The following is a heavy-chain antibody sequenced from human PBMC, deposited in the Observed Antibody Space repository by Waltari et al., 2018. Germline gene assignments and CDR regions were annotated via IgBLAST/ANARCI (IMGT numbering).Heavy chain of an antibody. CDR1: GFSLSTSGVG. Sequence: QITLKESGPTLVKPTQTLTLTCTFSGFSLSTSGVGVGWIRQPPGKALEWLALIYWNDDKRYSPSLKSRLTITKDTSKNQVVLTMTNMDPVDTATYYCAQAGLGSNNHYYHSNTILLSFNWFDPWGQGTLVTVSS. J-gene: IGHJ5*02. D-gene: IGHD3-22*01. CDR3: AQAGLGSNNHYYHSNTILLSFNWFDP. V-gene: IGHV2-5*01. CDR2: IYWNDDK.